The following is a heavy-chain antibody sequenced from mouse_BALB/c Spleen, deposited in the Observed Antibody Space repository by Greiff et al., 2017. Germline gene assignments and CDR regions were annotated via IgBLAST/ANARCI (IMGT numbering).Heavy chain of an antibody. V-gene: IGHV2-9-2*01. CDR2: IWTGGGT. CDR3: VREFRYFDY. Sequence: QVQLQQSGPGLVAPSQSLSITCTVSGFSLTSYDISWIRQPPGKGLEWLGVIWTGGGTNYNSAFMSRLSISKDNSKSQVFLKMNSLQTDDTAIYYCVREFRYFDYWGQGTTLTVSS. J-gene: IGHJ2*01. CDR1: GFSLTSYD.